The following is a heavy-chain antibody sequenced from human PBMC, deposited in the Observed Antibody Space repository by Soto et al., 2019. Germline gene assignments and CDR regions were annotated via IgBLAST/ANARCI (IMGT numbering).Heavy chain of an antibody. CDR1: GGSISSGGYY. V-gene: IGHV4-31*03. CDR2: IYYSGST. CDR3: ARDGTTVTPEGWFDP. J-gene: IGHJ5*02. D-gene: IGHD4-17*01. Sequence: QVQLQESGPGLVKPSQTLSLTCTVSGGSISSGGYYWSWIRQHPGKGLEWIGYIYYSGSTYYNPSLKSRVTISVDTSKNQFSLKLSSVTAADTAVYYCARDGTTVTPEGWFDPWGQGTLVTVSS.